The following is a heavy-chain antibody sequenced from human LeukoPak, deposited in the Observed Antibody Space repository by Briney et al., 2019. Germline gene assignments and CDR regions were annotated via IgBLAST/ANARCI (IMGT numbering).Heavy chain of an antibody. J-gene: IGHJ4*02. Sequence: SETLSLTCTVSGASINSYYWSWIRQPPGKGLEWIGYVSYSGDTDYNPSLKRRVTISADMSKNHFSLRLSSVTAADTAIYYCAKYGVGSTYFDNWGQGTLVTVSS. CDR3: AKYGVGSTYFDN. V-gene: IGHV4-59*01. CDR2: VSYSGDT. CDR1: GASINSYY. D-gene: IGHD1-26*01.